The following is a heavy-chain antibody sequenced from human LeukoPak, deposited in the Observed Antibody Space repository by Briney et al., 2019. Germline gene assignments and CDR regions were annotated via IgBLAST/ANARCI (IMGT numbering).Heavy chain of an antibody. CDR3: ARLRYSSSWFYYYYMDV. CDR1: GYRFTSYW. CDR2: IYPGDSDT. D-gene: IGHD6-13*01. Sequence: GESLKTPWRGFGYRFTSYWIGRVPQMPGKGLEGMGIIYPGDSDTRYSPSFQGQVTISADKSISTAYLQWSSLKASDTAMYYCARLRYSSSWFYYYYMDVWGKGTTVTVSS. J-gene: IGHJ6*03. V-gene: IGHV5-51*01.